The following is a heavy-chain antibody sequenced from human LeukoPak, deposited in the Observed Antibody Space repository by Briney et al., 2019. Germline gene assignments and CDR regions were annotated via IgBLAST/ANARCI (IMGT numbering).Heavy chain of an antibody. CDR3: TRAERPHCSSTSCPFNWYFDL. CDR2: IYYSGST. V-gene: IGHV4-31*03. D-gene: IGHD2-2*01. CDR1: GGSISSGGYY. J-gene: IGHJ2*01. Sequence: PSETLSLTCTVSGGSISSGGYYWSWIRQHPGKGLEWIGYIYYSGSTYCNPSLKSRVTISVDTSKNQFSLKLSSVTAADTAVYYCTRAERPHCSSTSCPFNWYFDLWGRGTLVTVSS.